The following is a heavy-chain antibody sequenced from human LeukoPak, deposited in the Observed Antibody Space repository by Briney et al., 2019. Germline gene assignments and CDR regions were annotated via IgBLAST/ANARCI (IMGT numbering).Heavy chain of an antibody. D-gene: IGHD2-2*01. CDR2: IFYSGYT. CDR1: GGSISSSSNY. CDR3: ARLPAAMGEDFHYYGMDV. J-gene: IGHJ6*02. Sequence: SETLSLTCIVSGGSISSSSNYWGWIRQPPGEGLEWIGNIFYSGYTAYNPSLKSRITISVDTSENQFSLKLSSVTAADTAVYYCARLPAAMGEDFHYYGMDVWGQGTTVTVSS. V-gene: IGHV4-39*01.